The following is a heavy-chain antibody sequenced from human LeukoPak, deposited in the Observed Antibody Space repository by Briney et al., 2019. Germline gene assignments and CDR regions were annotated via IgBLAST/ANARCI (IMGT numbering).Heavy chain of an antibody. CDR3: AKDRAANWKTYLGDFDY. CDR1: GFTFSSYA. Sequence: PGGSLRLSCAASGFTFSSYAMSWVRQAPGKGLEWVSAISGSGGSTYYADSVKGRFTISRDNSKNTLYLQMNSLRAEDTAVYYCAKDRAANWKTYLGDFDYWGQGTLVTVSS. V-gene: IGHV3-23*01. D-gene: IGHD1-20*01. CDR2: ISGSGGST. J-gene: IGHJ4*02.